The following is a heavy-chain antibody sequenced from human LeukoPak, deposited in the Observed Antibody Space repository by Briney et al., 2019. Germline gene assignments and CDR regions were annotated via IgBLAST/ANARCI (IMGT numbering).Heavy chain of an antibody. Sequence: PSETLSLTCAVYGGSFSGYYWSWIRQPPGKGLEWIGEINHSGSTNYNPSLKSRVTISVDTSKNQFSLKLSSVTAADTAVYYCARVLGDCGGDCYSALQPPENWYFDLWGRGTLVTVSS. V-gene: IGHV4-34*01. D-gene: IGHD2-21*02. CDR2: INHSGST. J-gene: IGHJ2*01. CDR1: GGSFSGYY. CDR3: ARVLGDCGGDCYSALQPPENWYFDL.